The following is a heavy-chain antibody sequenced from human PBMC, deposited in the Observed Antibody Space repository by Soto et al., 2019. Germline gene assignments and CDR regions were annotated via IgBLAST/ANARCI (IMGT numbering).Heavy chain of an antibody. CDR2: ISYDGSNK. CDR1: GFTFSSYG. J-gene: IGHJ6*02. CDR3: AKDLIGRMTGGGYGMDV. D-gene: IGHD3-16*01. Sequence: GGSLRLSCAASGFTFSSYGMHWVRQAPGKGLEWVAVISYDGSNKYYADSVKGRFTISRDNSKNTLYLQMNSLRAEDTAVYYCAKDLIGRMTGGGYGMDVWGQGTTATVSS. V-gene: IGHV3-30*18.